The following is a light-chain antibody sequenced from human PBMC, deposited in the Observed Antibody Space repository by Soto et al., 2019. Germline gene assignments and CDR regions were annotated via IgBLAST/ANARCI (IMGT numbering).Light chain of an antibody. CDR2: GAS. CDR1: QSVISSY. J-gene: IGKJ5*01. CDR3: QQRQYWPPIT. V-gene: IGKV3D-20*02. Sequence: EIGVTRSPGTLSLSAGERATLSCRGSQSVISSYLAWYQQKPGQAPRLLIYGASRRATGIPDRFSGSGSGTDFSLTISRLEPEDCAIYYCQQRQYWPPITFGQGTRLEI.